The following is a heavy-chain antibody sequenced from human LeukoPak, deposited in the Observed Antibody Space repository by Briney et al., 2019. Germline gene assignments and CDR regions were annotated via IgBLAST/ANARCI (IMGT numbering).Heavy chain of an antibody. D-gene: IGHD3-3*01. Sequence: GRSLRLSCEASGFTFSSYAMHWVRQAPGKGLEWVAVISYDGSNKYYADSVKGRFTISRDNSKNTLYLQMNSLRAEDTAVYYCASTYYDFWSGYSYYYYGMDVWGQGTTVTVSS. J-gene: IGHJ6*02. CDR2: ISYDGSNK. CDR1: GFTFSSYA. V-gene: IGHV3-30-3*01. CDR3: ASTYYDFWSGYSYYYYGMDV.